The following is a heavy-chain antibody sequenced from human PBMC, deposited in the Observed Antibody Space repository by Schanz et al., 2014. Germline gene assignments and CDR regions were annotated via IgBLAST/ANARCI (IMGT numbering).Heavy chain of an antibody. J-gene: IGHJ5*02. CDR1: GYTFTSYD. Sequence: QVQLIQSGAEVKKPGASVKVSCTASGYTFTSYDINWVRQAPGQGLEWMGWISAYTNNTNYAQKVQGRVTMTTDTSTGTAYMELRSLRSDDTAVYYCARDRRRYCSTASCLHDNWFDPWGQGTLVTVSS. CDR3: ARDRRRYCSTASCLHDNWFDP. CDR2: ISAYTNNT. V-gene: IGHV1-18*01. D-gene: IGHD2-2*01.